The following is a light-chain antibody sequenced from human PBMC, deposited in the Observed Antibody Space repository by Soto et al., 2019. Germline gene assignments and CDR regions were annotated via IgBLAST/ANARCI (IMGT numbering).Light chain of an antibody. CDR1: QSVGTS. Sequence: EIVLTRSPGTLSLSPGQRATLSCRASQSVGTSLAWYQQKPCQAPRLLIYGASNRATGIPDRFSGSGSGTDFTLTIRKLEPEDFAVYHRQKYAGSPKTFGNRTKVDIK. CDR3: QKYAGSPKT. J-gene: IGKJ1*01. V-gene: IGKV3-20*01. CDR2: GAS.